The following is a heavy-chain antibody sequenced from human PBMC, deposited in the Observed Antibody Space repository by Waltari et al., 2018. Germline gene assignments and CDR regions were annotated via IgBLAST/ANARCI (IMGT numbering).Heavy chain of an antibody. Sequence: EVQLLESGGGLVQPGGSLRLSCAASGFTFSSYAMRWVRQAPGKGLEWVSVIYSGGSTYYADSVKGRFTISRDNSKNTLYLQMNSLRAEDTAVYYCAKDPSGIAVAGTGDYWGQGTLVTVSS. CDR1: GFTFSSYA. V-gene: IGHV3-23*03. CDR2: IYSGGST. J-gene: IGHJ4*02. CDR3: AKDPSGIAVAGTGDY. D-gene: IGHD6-19*01.